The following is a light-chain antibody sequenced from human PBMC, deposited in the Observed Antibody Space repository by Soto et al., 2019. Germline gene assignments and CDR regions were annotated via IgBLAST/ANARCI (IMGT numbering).Light chain of an antibody. CDR1: SSDVGGYNY. CDR2: DXX. J-gene: IGLJ2*01. V-gene: IGLV2-14*01. Sequence: QSVLTQPASVSGSPGQSITISCTGTSSDVGGYNYVSWYQQHPGKAPKLMIYDXXXXXXXXXXXXXXSKSANTASLTISGXXXEDXXXXXCSSYTGSSTYVVFGGGTKVTVL. CDR3: SSYTGSSTYVV.